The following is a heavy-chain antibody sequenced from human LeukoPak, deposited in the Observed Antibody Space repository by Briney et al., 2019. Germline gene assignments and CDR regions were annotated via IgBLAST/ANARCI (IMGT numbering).Heavy chain of an antibody. CDR1: GFTFSSYS. D-gene: IGHD3-22*01. CDR2: ISGSGGST. J-gene: IGHJ6*03. CDR3: AKVNYDSSGYYPYYYYYMDV. V-gene: IGHV3-23*01. Sequence: PGGSLRLSCAASGFTFSSYSMNWVRQTPGKGLEWVSAISGSGGSTYYADSVKGRFTISRDNSKNTLYLQMNSLRAEDTAVYYCAKVNYDSSGYYPYYYYYMDVWGKGTTVTVSS.